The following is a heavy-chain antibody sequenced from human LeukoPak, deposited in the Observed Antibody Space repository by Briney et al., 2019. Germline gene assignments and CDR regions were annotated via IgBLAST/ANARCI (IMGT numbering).Heavy chain of an antibody. J-gene: IGHJ4*02. Sequence: GGSLRLSCAASGFTLSSYAMSWVRQAPGKGLEWVSGISGSGDNTYYADAVKGRFTISRDNSKNTLYVQVNSLGTEDTAAYYCAKGRYYDSSGSFYFDYWGQGTLVTVSS. CDR2: ISGSGDNT. V-gene: IGHV3-23*01. D-gene: IGHD3-22*01. CDR3: AKGRYYDSSGSFYFDY. CDR1: GFTLSSYA.